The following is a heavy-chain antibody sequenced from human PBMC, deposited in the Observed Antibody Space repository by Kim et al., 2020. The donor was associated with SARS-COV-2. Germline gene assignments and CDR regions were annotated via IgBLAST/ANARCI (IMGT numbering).Heavy chain of an antibody. Sequence: DSVKGQFTISRDNAKNSLYLQMNSLRAEDTAVYYCARSSRYCSGGSCIDYWGQGTLVTVSS. CDR3: ARSSRYCSGGSCIDY. V-gene: IGHV3-11*01. D-gene: IGHD2-15*01. J-gene: IGHJ4*02.